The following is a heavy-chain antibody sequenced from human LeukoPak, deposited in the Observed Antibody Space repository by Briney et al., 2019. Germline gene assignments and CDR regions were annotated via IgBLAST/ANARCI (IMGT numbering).Heavy chain of an antibody. V-gene: IGHV4-39*07. CDR2: IYYSGST. CDR3: ARDRGGDYSNYYFDY. Sequence: SETLSLTCTVSGGSISSSSYYWGWICQPPGKGLEWIGSIYYSGSTYYNPSLKSRVTISVDTSKNQFSLKLSSVTAADTAVYYCARDRGGDYSNYYFDYWGQGTLVTVSP. D-gene: IGHD4-11*01. CDR1: GGSISSSSYY. J-gene: IGHJ4*02.